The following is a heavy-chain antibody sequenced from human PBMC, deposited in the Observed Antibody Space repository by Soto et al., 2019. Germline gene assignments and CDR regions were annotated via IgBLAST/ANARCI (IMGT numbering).Heavy chain of an antibody. V-gene: IGHV3-66*01. Sequence: SLRLSCAASGFIVSTNFLTWVRQALGKGLEWVSVIYSGGGTYYADSVKGRFTISRDNSKNTLYLQMNSLRAEDTAVYYCVRDKYCSGGRCYGQMDVWGKGTTVTVSS. J-gene: IGHJ6*04. D-gene: IGHD2-15*01. CDR1: GFIVSTNF. CDR2: IYSGGGT. CDR3: VRDKYCSGGRCYGQMDV.